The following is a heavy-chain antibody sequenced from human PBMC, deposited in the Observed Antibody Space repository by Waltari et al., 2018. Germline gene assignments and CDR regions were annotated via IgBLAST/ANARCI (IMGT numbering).Heavy chain of an antibody. CDR3: AKGDGGSSTRYFDS. Sequence: EVQLVESGGDLVQPGGSLRLSCAASGFTFSHYIMSWVRQAPGKGRERVSGISGSGISTYYADSVKGRFTISRDNSKNTLYLQMSSLRADDAAIYYCAKGDGGSSTRYFDSWGQGTLVTVSS. J-gene: IGHJ4*02. CDR1: GFTFSHYI. CDR2: ISGSGIST. V-gene: IGHV3-23*04. D-gene: IGHD1-26*01.